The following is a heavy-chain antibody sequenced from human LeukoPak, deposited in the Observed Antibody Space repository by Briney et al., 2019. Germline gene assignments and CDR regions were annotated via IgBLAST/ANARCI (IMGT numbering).Heavy chain of an antibody. CDR2: ISWNSGSI. Sequence: GGSLRLSCAASGFTFDDYAMHWVRQAPGKGLEWVSGISWNSGSIGYADSVKGRFTISRDNAKNSLYLQMNSLRAEDTAVYYCAKAPYSSGWYGVEAFDIWGQGTMVTVSS. CDR1: GFTFDDYA. D-gene: IGHD6-19*01. J-gene: IGHJ3*02. CDR3: AKAPYSSGWYGVEAFDI. V-gene: IGHV3-9*01.